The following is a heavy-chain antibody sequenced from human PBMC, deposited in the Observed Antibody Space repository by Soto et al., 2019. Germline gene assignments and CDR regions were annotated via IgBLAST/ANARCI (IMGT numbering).Heavy chain of an antibody. CDR3: ATRRKRFSDFYYYGMDV. V-gene: IGHV1-69*12. CDR1: GGPFTNYG. D-gene: IGHD3-10*01. CDR2: VIPIFGSA. J-gene: IGHJ6*02. Sequence: QVHLVQSGAEMRKPGSSVRVSCKASGGPFTNYGLNWVRQAPGQGLESMGGVIPIFGSATYAQKFQDRVTFTADESTTTAYLELSGLRLDDTAIYYCATRRKRFSDFYYYGMDVWGQGTTVTVSS.